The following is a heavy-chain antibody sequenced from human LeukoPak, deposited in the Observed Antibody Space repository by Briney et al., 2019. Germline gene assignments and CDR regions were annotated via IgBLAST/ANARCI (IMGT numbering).Heavy chain of an antibody. D-gene: IGHD3-22*01. CDR3: ARGADYDTHSSYFDP. CDR1: GGSISSYY. Sequence: SETLSLTCTVSGGSISSYYWSWIRQPPGKGLEWIGYISYSGINNYNPSLKSRVTISVDTSKNQFSLKMRFLTAADTAVYYCARGADYDTHSSYFDPWGQGTLVTVSS. J-gene: IGHJ5*02. V-gene: IGHV4-59*01. CDR2: ISYSGIN.